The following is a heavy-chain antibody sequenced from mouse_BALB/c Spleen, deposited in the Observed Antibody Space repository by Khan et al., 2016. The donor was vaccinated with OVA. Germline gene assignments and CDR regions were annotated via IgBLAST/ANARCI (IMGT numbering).Heavy chain of an antibody. Sequence: QVRLQQSGPELVRPGVSVTISCKGSGFTFTDYAMHWVKQSHAKSLEWIGLISTYSGNTNYNQKFKGKATMTVDKSTSTAYLELDRLTSEDSAIYYWARPAYDGYYDYWGQGTTLTVSS. CDR1: GFTFTDYA. CDR3: ARPAYDGYYDY. J-gene: IGHJ2*01. CDR2: ISTYSGNT. V-gene: IGHV1S137*01. D-gene: IGHD2-3*01.